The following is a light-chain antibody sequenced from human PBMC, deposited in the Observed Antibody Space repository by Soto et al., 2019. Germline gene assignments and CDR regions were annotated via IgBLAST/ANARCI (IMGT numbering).Light chain of an antibody. CDR2: EVT. V-gene: IGLV2-14*01. J-gene: IGLJ1*01. Sequence: QSALTQPASVSGSPGQSIAISCTGTRSDVGAYNYVSWYQQHPGKAPKLMISEVTNRPSGVSDRFSGSKSGNTASLTISGLQAEDEDDYYCSSFTSRFTFVFATGSKVT. CDR1: RSDVGAYNY. CDR3: SSFTSRFTFV.